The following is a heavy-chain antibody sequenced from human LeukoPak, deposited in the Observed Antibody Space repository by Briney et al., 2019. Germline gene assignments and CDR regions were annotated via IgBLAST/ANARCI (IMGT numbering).Heavy chain of an antibody. D-gene: IGHD6-19*01. J-gene: IGHJ4*02. V-gene: IGHV3-66*01. Sequence: GGSLRLSCAASEFSVGSNYMTWVRQAPGKGLEWVSLIYSGGSTYYADSVKGRFTISRHNAKNSLYLQMNSLRAEDTALYYCARVSDHAGIAVAASENWGQGTLVTVSS. CDR1: EFSVGSNY. CDR3: ARVSDHAGIAVAASEN. CDR2: IYSGGST.